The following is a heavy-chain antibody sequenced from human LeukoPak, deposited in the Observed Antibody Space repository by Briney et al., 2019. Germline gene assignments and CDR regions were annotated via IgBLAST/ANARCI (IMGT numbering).Heavy chain of an antibody. Sequence: SETLSLTCTVSGGSISSYYWSWIRQPPGKRLEWIGYIHYSGTTNYNPSLKSRVTISVDTSKNQFSLKLSSVTAADTAVYYCAREDYCSGGSCYSGYFQHWGQGTLVTVSS. V-gene: IGHV4-59*01. J-gene: IGHJ1*01. CDR1: GGSISSYY. CDR2: IHYSGTT. D-gene: IGHD2-15*01. CDR3: AREDYCSGGSCYSGYFQH.